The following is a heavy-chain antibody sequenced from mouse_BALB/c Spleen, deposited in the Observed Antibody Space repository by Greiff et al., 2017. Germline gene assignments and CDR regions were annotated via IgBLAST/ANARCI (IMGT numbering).Heavy chain of an antibody. CDR1: GFSLTGYG. D-gene: IGHD2-4*01. J-gene: IGHJ4*01. Sequence: QVQLKESGPGLVAPSQSLSITCTVSGFSLTGYGVNWVRQPPGKGLEWLGMIWGDGSTDYNSALKSRLSISKDNSKSQVFLKMNSLQTDDTARYYCARERSDDYAYAMDYWGQGTSVTVSA. CDR2: IWGDGST. CDR3: ARERSDDYAYAMDY. V-gene: IGHV2-6-7*01.